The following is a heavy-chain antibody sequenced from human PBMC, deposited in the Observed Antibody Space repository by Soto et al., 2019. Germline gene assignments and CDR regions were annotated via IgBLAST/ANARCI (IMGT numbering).Heavy chain of an antibody. CDR1: GGSISSNSAA. Sequence: SQTLSLTCAISGGSISSNSAAWNWIRQSPSRGLEWLGRTYYRSKWYNDYAASVKSRITINPATSKNHFSLQLNSVTPEDTAVYYCARDNGNNLDYWGQGTLVTVSS. CDR2: TYYRSKWYN. D-gene: IGHD2-8*01. J-gene: IGHJ4*02. CDR3: ARDNGNNLDY. V-gene: IGHV6-1*01.